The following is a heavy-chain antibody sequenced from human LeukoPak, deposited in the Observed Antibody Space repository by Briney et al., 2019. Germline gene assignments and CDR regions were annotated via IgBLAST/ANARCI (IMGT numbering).Heavy chain of an antibody. D-gene: IGHD1-26*01. Sequence: GGSLRLSCAASGFTFSSYAMSWVRQAPGKGLEWVSALSGSGGSTYYADSVKGRFTISRDNSKNTLYLQMNSLRAEDTAVYYCAKDRGSYYEGYFDYWGQGTLVTVSS. CDR2: LSGSGGST. CDR3: AKDRGSYYEGYFDY. V-gene: IGHV3-23*01. CDR1: GFTFSSYA. J-gene: IGHJ4*02.